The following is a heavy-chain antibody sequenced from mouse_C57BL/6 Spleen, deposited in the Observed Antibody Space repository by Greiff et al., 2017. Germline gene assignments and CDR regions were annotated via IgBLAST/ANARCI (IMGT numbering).Heavy chain of an antibody. V-gene: IGHV14-4*01. D-gene: IGHD2-3*01. J-gene: IGHJ1*03. CDR2: IDPENGDT. CDR3: TTGGYYNWYFDV. CDR1: GFNIKDDY. Sequence: VQLQQSGAELVRPGASVKLSCTASGFNIKDDYMHWVKQRPEQGLEWIGWIDPENGDTEYASKFQGKATITADTSSNTAYLQLSSLTSEDTAVYYCTTGGYYNWYFDVWGTGTTVTVSS.